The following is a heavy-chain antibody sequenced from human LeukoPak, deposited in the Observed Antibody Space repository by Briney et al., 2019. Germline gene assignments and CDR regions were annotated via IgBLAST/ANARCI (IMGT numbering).Heavy chain of an antibody. V-gene: IGHV3-21*01. Sequence: PGGSLRLSCVASEFSFANCWMSWVRQAPGKGLEWVSSISSSSSYIYYADSVKGRFTISRDNAKNSLYLQMNSLRAEDTAVYYCAREANEARHFDYWGQGTLVTVSS. CDR2: ISSSSSYI. J-gene: IGHJ4*02. D-gene: IGHD1-1*01. CDR1: EFSFANCW. CDR3: AREANEARHFDY.